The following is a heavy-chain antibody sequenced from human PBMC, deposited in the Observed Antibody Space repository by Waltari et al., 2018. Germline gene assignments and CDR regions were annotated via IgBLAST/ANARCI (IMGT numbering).Heavy chain of an antibody. V-gene: IGHV3-48*04. Sequence: EVQLVESGGGLVQPGGSLRLSCAASGFIFSTYSMNWVRQAPGKGLEWLSYISGSSRTIYYAGSVKDRFTISRDNAKNSLYLHMNSLRAEDTAIYYCARDKTPVDYRGQGTLVTVSS. CDR2: ISGSSRTI. J-gene: IGHJ4*02. CDR1: GFIFSTYS. D-gene: IGHD2-15*01. CDR3: ARDKTPVDY.